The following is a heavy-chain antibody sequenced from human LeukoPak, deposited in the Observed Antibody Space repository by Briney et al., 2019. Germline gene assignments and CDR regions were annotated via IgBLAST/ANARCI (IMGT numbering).Heavy chain of an antibody. D-gene: IGHD6-19*01. Sequence: GESLRLSCAASGFTFRSYTMNWVRQAPGKGLEWISYITSSSSTLYYVDSVKGRFTISRDNAKNSLYLQMNSLRDEDTAVYYCASGYSSALRYFDYWGQGTLVTVSS. CDR1: GFTFRSYT. CDR3: ASGYSSALRYFDY. V-gene: IGHV3-48*02. CDR2: ITSSSSTL. J-gene: IGHJ4*02.